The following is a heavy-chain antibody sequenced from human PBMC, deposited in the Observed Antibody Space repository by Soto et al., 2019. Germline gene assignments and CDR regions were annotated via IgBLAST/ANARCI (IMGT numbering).Heavy chain of an antibody. Sequence: LSLTCNMSGDSYSIPTYSWSWIRQPPGKALQWIGFIYQSGVTSYNPSPASRVSISLDRSNNQCSLKLKSVTAADTAVYFCAGMPYTSGLRFDPWGPGTLVTVSS. CDR2: IYQSGVT. CDR3: AGMPYTSGLRFDP. V-gene: IGHV4-30-2*01. D-gene: IGHD6-19*01. J-gene: IGHJ5*02. CDR1: GDSYSIPTYS.